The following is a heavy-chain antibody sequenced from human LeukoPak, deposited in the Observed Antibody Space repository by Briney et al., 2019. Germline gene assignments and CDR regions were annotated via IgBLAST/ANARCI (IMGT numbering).Heavy chain of an antibody. D-gene: IGHD5-18*01. CDR3: ARGPGYSYGRYYYYYYGMDV. Sequence: ASVTVSFMASGYTFTSYDINWVRQATGQGLAWMGWMNHNSGNTGYAQKFHGRVTMPRNTTISTAYMELSRLRSEDTAVYYCARGPGYSYGRYYYYYYGMDVWGQGTTVTVSS. CDR1: GYTFTSYD. V-gene: IGHV1-8*01. CDR2: MNHNSGNT. J-gene: IGHJ6*02.